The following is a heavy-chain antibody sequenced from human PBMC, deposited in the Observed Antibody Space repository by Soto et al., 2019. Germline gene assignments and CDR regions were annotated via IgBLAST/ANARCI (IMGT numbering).Heavy chain of an antibody. D-gene: IGHD3-3*01. Sequence: SVKVSCKASGGTFNNYGISWVRQAPGQGLEWMGGIIPISGTTNYAQRFQGRVTITADESTSTAYMELSSLRSEDTAVYYCARGVRFLEWSDYYYYHMDVWGQGTTVTVSS. CDR2: IIPISGTT. V-gene: IGHV1-69*13. CDR3: ARGVRFLEWSDYYYYHMDV. CDR1: GGTFNNYG. J-gene: IGHJ6*02.